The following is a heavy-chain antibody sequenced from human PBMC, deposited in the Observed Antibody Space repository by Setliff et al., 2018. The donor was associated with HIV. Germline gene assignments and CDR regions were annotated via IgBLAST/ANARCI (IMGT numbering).Heavy chain of an antibody. Sequence: SETLSLTCTVSGGSVNRTNFYWAWIRQPPGKGLEWLVNVYYTGATYVHPSLNSRVTVSIDASKNQFSVKMRSVTAADTAVYYCASWGAGGNSGFDYWGRGTLVTVSS. V-gene: IGHV4-39*07. J-gene: IGHJ4*02. CDR3: ASWGAGGNSGFDY. CDR1: GGSVNRTNFY. D-gene: IGHD2-21*01. CDR2: VYYTGAT.